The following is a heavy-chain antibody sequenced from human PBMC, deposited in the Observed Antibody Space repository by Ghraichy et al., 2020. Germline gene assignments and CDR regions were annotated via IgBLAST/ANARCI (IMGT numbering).Heavy chain of an antibody. V-gene: IGHV4-34*01. CDR3: ARGHGPFDY. Sequence: SQTLSLTCAVYGGSFSGYYWSWIRQPPGKGLEWIGEINHSGSTNYNPSLKSRVTISVDTSKNQFSLKLSSVTAADTAVYYCARGHGPFDYWGQGTLVTVSS. D-gene: IGHD2-8*01. CDR2: INHSGST. CDR1: GGSFSGYY. J-gene: IGHJ4*02.